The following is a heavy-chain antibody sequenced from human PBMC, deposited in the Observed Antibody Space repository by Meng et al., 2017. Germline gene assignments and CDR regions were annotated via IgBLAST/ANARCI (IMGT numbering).Heavy chain of an antibody. CDR3: ARDRYYYGSGKEDPTNY. CDR2: ISYDGSNK. Sequence: GESLKISCAASGFTFSSYAMHWVRQAPGKGLEWVAVISYDGSNKYYADSVKGRFTISRDNSKNTLYLQMNSLGAEDTAVYYCARDRYYYGSGKEDPTNYWGQGTLVTVSS. J-gene: IGHJ4*02. CDR1: GFTFSSYA. V-gene: IGHV3-30*04. D-gene: IGHD3-10*01.